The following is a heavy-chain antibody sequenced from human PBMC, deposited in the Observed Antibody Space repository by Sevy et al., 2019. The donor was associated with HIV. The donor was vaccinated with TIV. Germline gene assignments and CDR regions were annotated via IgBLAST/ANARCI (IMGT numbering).Heavy chain of an antibody. CDR2: ISDDGNNK. D-gene: IGHD3-16*01. Sequence: GGSLRLSCAASGFTLSSYAMHWVRQAPGKGLEWVAVISDDGNNKYHADSVKDRFTISRDNSKNTLYLQMNSLRAEDTAVYYCARDGSSGGLFLKDYYYFGMDVWGQGSTVTVSS. J-gene: IGHJ6*02. CDR1: GFTLSSYA. CDR3: ARDGSSGGLFLKDYYYFGMDV. V-gene: IGHV3-30*04.